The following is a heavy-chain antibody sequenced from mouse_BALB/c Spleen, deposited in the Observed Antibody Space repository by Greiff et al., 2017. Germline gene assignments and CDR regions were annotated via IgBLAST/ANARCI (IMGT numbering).Heavy chain of an antibody. Sequence: EVQLQQSGAELMKPGASVKLSCTASGFNIKDTYMHWVKQRPEQGLEWIGRIDPANGNTKYDPKFQGKATITADTSSNTAYLQLSSLTSEDTAVYYCARGLLRLTWFAYWGQGTLVTVSA. CDR2: IDPANGNT. J-gene: IGHJ3*01. CDR1: GFNIKDTY. D-gene: IGHD1-2*01. V-gene: IGHV14-3*02. CDR3: ARGLLRLTWFAY.